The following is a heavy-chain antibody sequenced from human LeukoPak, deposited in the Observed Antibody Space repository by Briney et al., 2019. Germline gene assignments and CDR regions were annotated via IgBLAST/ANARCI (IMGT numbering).Heavy chain of an antibody. V-gene: IGHV5-51*01. Sequence: GESLKISCKGSGYSFTSYWIGWVRQMPGKGLEWMGIIYPGDSDTRYSPSFQGQVTTSADKSISTAYLQWSSLKASDTAMYYCARHGSGYSGYASSYYYYYYMDVWGKGTTVTVSS. D-gene: IGHD5-12*01. J-gene: IGHJ6*03. CDR2: IYPGDSDT. CDR1: GYSFTSYW. CDR3: ARHGSGYSGYASSYYYYYYMDV.